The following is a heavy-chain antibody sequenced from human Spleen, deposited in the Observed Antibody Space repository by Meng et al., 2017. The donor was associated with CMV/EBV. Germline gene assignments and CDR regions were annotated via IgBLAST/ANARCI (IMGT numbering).Heavy chain of an antibody. J-gene: IGHJ5*02. D-gene: IGHD4-11*01. CDR2: INAGNGNI. Sequence: GYTFTTYGIHWVRQAPGERLEWMGWINAGNGNIKHSQKFQGRVTISRDTSASTAYMELSSLKSEDTAVYFCARDYSRRGGLDSGFDPWGQGTLVTVSS. V-gene: IGHV1-3*01. CDR3: ARDYSRRGGLDSGFDP. CDR1: GYTFTTYG.